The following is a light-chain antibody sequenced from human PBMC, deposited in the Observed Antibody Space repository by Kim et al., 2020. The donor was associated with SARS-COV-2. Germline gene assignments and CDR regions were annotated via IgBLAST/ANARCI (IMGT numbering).Light chain of an antibody. V-gene: IGLV4-69*01. J-gene: IGLJ3*02. CDR2: VNSDGSH. CDR1: SGHSSYA. Sequence: ASVKLPCTLSSGHSSYAIAWHQQQPEKGPRYLMKVNSDGSHSKGDGIPDRFSGSSSGAERYLTISSLQSEDEADYYCQTWGAGMGVFGGGTQLTVL. CDR3: QTWGAGMGV.